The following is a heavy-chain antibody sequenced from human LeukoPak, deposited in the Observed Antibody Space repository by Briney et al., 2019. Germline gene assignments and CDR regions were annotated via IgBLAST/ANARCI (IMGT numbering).Heavy chain of an antibody. D-gene: IGHD4-23*01. CDR1: GGSFSGYY. V-gene: IGHV4-34*01. J-gene: IGHJ5*02. CDR3: ARAGRLRWFS. CDR2: INHSGST. Sequence: PSETLSLTCAVYGGSFSGYYWSWIRQPPGKGLEWIGEINHSGSTNYNPSLKSRVTISVDTSKNQFSLKLSSVTAADTAVYYCARAGRLRWFSWGQGTLVTVSS.